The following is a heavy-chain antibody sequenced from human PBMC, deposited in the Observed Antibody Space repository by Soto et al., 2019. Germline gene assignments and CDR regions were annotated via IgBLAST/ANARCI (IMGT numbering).Heavy chain of an antibody. V-gene: IGHV3-23*01. CDR3: AKDLFSSGYYVYNWFDP. CDR2: ISGSGGST. CDR1: GFTFSSYA. D-gene: IGHD3-22*01. Sequence: SLRLSCAASGFTFSSYAMSWVRQAPGKGLEWVSAISGSGGSTYYADSVKGRFTISRDNSKNTLYLQMNSLRAEDTAVYYCAKDLFSSGYYVYNWFDPWGQGTLVTVSS. J-gene: IGHJ5*02.